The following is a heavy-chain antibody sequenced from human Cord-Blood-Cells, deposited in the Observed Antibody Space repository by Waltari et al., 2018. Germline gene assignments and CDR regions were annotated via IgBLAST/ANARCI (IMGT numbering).Heavy chain of an antibody. CDR2: INHSGST. V-gene: IGHV4-34*01. D-gene: IGHD2-2*01. CDR3: ARLPWGYCSSTSCYDAFDI. Sequence: QVQLQQWGAGLLKPSETLSLTRAVYGGSFSGYYWSWIRQPPGKGLEWIGEINHSGSTNYNPSRKGRVTISVDTSKNQFSLKLSSVTAADTAVYYCARLPWGYCSSTSCYDAFDIWGQGTMVTVSS. J-gene: IGHJ3*02. CDR1: GGSFSGYY.